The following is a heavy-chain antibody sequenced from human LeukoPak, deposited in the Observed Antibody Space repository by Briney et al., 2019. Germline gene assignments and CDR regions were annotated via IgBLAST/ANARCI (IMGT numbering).Heavy chain of an antibody. Sequence: ASVKVSCKASGYTFTTHGISWVRQAPGQGLEWMGWISGYFGNTNYAQKFQGRVTMTTDTSTSTAYMELGSLTSDDTAVYYCARENLDVWGQGTTVTVSS. J-gene: IGHJ6*02. CDR2: ISGYFGNT. CDR1: GYTFTTHG. V-gene: IGHV1-18*04. CDR3: ARENLDV.